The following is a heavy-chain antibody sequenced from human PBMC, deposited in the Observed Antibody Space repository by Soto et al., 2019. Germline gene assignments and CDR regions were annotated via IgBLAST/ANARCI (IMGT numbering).Heavy chain of an antibody. CDR2: VNDRWGS. J-gene: IGHJ6*02. CDR3: VRKGYGALHGLVDV. D-gene: IGHD1-26*01. CDR1: GGSISDYY. V-gene: IGHV4-59*08. Sequence: SETLSLTCTVSGGSISDYYWAWFRLPPGKGLEWIGYVNDRWGSHYNPSLKSRVAISLDTSKSQFSLKMTSVTATDTAVYYCVRKGYGALHGLVDVWTQGTTVT.